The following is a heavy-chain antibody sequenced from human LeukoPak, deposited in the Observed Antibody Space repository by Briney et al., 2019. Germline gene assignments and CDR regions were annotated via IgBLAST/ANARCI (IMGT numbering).Heavy chain of an antibody. Sequence: NPSGTLSLTCAVSGGSISSSNWWSWVRQPPGKGLEWIGEIYHSGSTNYNPSLKSRVTISVDKSKNQFSLKLSSVTAADTAVYYCRVTTNVSNYIDVWGKGTTVIVSS. D-gene: IGHD2/OR15-2a*01. V-gene: IGHV4-4*02. CDR1: GGSISSSNW. CDR2: IYHSGST. J-gene: IGHJ6*03. CDR3: RVTTNVSNYIDV.